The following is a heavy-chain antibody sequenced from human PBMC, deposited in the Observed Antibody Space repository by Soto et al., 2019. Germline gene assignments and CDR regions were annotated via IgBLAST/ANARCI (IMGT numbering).Heavy chain of an antibody. V-gene: IGHV1-3*01. Sequence: ASVKVSCKASGYTFISYAIHWVRQAPGQRLEWMGWINAGNGNTKYSQKFQGRVTITRGTSASTAYMELTSLRSEDTAVYYCARELQGLYYFDYWGQGTLVTVSS. D-gene: IGHD2-15*01. CDR2: INAGNGNT. CDR1: GYTFISYA. J-gene: IGHJ4*02. CDR3: ARELQGLYYFDY.